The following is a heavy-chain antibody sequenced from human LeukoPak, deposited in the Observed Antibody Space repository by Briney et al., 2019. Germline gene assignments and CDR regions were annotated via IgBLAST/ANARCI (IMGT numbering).Heavy chain of an antibody. CDR3: ARSAFLVTAPGLYYFDY. V-gene: IGHV4-59*12. Sequence: SETLSLTCTVSGGSISSYYWSWIRQPPGKGLEWIGYIYNSGSTNYNPSLKGRVTMSVATSKNQFSLHLSSVTAADTAVYYCARSAFLVTAPGLYYFDYWGQGTLVAVSS. CDR1: GGSISSYY. J-gene: IGHJ4*02. D-gene: IGHD6-13*01. CDR2: IYNSGST.